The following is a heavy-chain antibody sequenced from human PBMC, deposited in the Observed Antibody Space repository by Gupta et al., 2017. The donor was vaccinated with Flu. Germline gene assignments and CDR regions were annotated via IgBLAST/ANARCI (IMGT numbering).Heavy chain of an antibody. Sequence: QVQLQQWGAGLLKPSETLSLTCAVYGGSFSGYYWSWIRQPPGKGLEWIGEINHSGSTNYNPSLKSRVTISVDTSKNQFSLKLSSVTAADTAVYYCARGGPSGGSCSDWFDPWGQGTLVTVSS. D-gene: IGHD2-15*01. CDR2: INHSGST. CDR1: GGSFSGYY. V-gene: IGHV4-34*01. J-gene: IGHJ5*02. CDR3: ARGGPSGGSCSDWFDP.